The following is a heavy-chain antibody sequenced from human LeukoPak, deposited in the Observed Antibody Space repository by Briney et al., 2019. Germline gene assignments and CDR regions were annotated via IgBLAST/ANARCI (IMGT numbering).Heavy chain of an antibody. CDR2: IYYSGST. Sequence: SETLSLTCTVSSGSISGYYWSWMRQPPGKGLEWIGYIYYSGSTYYNPSLKSRVTISVDTSKNQFSLKLSSVTAADTAVYYCARDVGGDSSWGLHYWGQGTLVTVSS. D-gene: IGHD6-13*01. CDR1: SGSISGYY. V-gene: IGHV4-59*12. J-gene: IGHJ4*02. CDR3: ARDVGGDSSWGLHY.